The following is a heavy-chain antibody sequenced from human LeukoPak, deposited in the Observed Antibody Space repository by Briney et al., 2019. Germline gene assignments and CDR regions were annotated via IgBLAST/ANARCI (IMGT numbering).Heavy chain of an antibody. D-gene: IGHD1-26*01. V-gene: IGHV4-30-2*01. CDR3: ARDGSIRGYYYGMDV. Sequence: SQTLSLTCAVSGGSISSGGYSWSWIRQPPGKGLEWIGYIYHSGSTYYNPSLKSRVTISVDRSKNQFSLKLSSVTAADTAVYYCARDGSIRGYYYGMDVWGQGTTVTVSS. CDR2: IYHSGST. J-gene: IGHJ6*02. CDR1: GGSISSGGYS.